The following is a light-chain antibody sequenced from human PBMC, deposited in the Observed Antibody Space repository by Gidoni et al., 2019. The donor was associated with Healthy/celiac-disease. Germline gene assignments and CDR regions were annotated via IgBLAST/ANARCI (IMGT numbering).Light chain of an antibody. J-gene: IGKJ2*01. CDR3: QQYGSSPFYT. V-gene: IGKV3-20*01. CDR2: GAS. Sequence: EIVLTQSPGTLSLSPGERATLSCRAGQSVSSSYLAWYQQKPGQAPRLLIYGASSRATGIPDRFSGSGFGTDFTLTISRLEPEDFAVYYCQQYGSSPFYTFGQGTKLEIK. CDR1: QSVSSSY.